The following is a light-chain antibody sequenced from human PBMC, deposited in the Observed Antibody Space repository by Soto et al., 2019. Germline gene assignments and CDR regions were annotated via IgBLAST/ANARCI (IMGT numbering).Light chain of an antibody. V-gene: IGKV3-11*01. CDR1: QSVSRY. CDR3: QQRSNWTLT. J-gene: IGKJ4*01. Sequence: IVLTQSPGTLSLSPGERATLSCRASQSVSRYLAWYQQKPGQAPRLLMYDASNRATGIPARFSGSGSGTDFTLTISSLENEDFAVYYCQQRSNWTLTFGGGTKVDIK. CDR2: DAS.